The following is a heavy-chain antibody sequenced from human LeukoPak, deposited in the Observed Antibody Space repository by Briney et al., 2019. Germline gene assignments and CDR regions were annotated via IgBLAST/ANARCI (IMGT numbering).Heavy chain of an antibody. CDR3: ARGKAYSGSYYGIFDY. V-gene: IGHV4-38-2*02. Sequence: SETLSLACTVSGFSFSNDYYWTWLRQPPGKGLEWIGGIYHSGTTYYNPSLRGRVSISLDTSKTQFSRKLSSVTAADTAVYYCARGKAYSGSYYGIFDYWGQGTLVTVSS. CDR2: IYHSGTT. CDR1: GFSFSNDYY. J-gene: IGHJ4*02. D-gene: IGHD1-26*01.